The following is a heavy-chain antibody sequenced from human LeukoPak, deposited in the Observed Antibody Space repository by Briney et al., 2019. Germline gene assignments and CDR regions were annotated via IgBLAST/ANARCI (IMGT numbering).Heavy chain of an antibody. Sequence: GGPLRLSCAASGFAFSSYWMAWLRQAPGKGLEWVANIRQHGNEKYYVDSVWGRFTISRDNAKNSLYLQMNSLRAEDTAVYYCARGGRSTYFDWSPDYWGQGTLVTVSS. V-gene: IGHV3-7*01. D-gene: IGHD3-9*01. CDR1: GFAFSSYW. CDR2: IRQHGNEK. CDR3: ARGGRSTYFDWSPDY. J-gene: IGHJ4*02.